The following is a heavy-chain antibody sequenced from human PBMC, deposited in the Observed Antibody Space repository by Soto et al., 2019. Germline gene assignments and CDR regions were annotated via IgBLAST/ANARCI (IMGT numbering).Heavy chain of an antibody. CDR3: TRDRAEG. V-gene: IGHV3-74*01. CDR1: KFTFSDYW. CDR2: INDNGTTT. J-gene: IGHJ4*02. Sequence: HPGGSLRLSCAASKFTFSDYWMHWVRQAPGEGLVWVSGINDNGTTTNYADYVKGRFTISRDNAKNTLYLQMNSLRAEDTGLYYCTRDRAEGWGQGTLVTVSS. D-gene: IGHD3-10*01.